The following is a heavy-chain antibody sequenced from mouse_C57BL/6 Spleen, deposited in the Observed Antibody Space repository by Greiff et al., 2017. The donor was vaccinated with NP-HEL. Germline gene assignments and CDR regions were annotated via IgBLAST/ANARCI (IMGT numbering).Heavy chain of an antibody. V-gene: IGHV7-3*01. CDR3: ARYATVVAFYAMDY. Sequence: EVKLVESGGGLVQPGGSLSLSCAASGFTFTDYYMSWVRQPPGKALEWLGFIRNKANGYTTEYSASVKGRFTISRDNSQSILYLQMNALRAEDSATYYCARYATVVAFYAMDYWGQGTSVTVSS. J-gene: IGHJ4*01. CDR1: GFTFTDYY. D-gene: IGHD1-1*01. CDR2: IRNKANGYTT.